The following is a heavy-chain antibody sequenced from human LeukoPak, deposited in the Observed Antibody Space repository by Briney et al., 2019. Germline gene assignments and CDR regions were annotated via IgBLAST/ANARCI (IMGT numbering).Heavy chain of an antibody. CDR1: GGSISSSSYY. Sequence: SETLSLTCTVSGGSISSSSYYWGWIRQPPGKGLEWIGSIYYSGSTYYADSVKGRFTISRDNSKNTLYLQMNSLRAEDTAVYYCAKDRGKVDIVATFEDYWGQGTLVTVSS. V-gene: IGHV4-39*07. D-gene: IGHD5-12*01. CDR2: IYYSGST. CDR3: AKDRGKVDIVATFEDY. J-gene: IGHJ4*02.